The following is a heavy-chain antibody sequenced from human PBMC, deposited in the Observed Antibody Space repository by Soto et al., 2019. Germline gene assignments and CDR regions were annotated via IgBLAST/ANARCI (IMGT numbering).Heavy chain of an antibody. CDR1: GGLIRRGNHY. CDR3: VRVQILKVYGCMDV. J-gene: IGHJ6*03. CDR2: IYYSGST. V-gene: IGHV4-30-4*01. Sequence: TCTVSGGLIRRGNHYWSWFRQPPGKGLEWIGYIYYSGSTYYSPSLKSRVTISLDTSKNQFSLKLNSVTAADTAVDDCVRVQILKVYGCMDVRGKCPNVT. D-gene: IGHD3-10*01.